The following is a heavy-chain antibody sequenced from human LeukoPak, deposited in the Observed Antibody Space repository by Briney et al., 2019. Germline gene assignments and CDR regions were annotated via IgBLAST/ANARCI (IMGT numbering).Heavy chain of an antibody. V-gene: IGHV4-34*01. CDR2: INHSGST. CDR1: GGSFSGCY. J-gene: IGHJ6*02. CDR3: ARGKGLYCSSTSCPNRFTYYYYYGMDV. Sequence: SETLSLTCAVYGGSFSGCYWSWIRQPPGKGLEWIGEINHSGSTNYNPSLKSRVTISVDTSKNQFSLKLSSVTAADTAVYYCARGKGLYCSSTSCPNRFTYYYYYGMDVWGQGTTVTVSS. D-gene: IGHD2-2*01.